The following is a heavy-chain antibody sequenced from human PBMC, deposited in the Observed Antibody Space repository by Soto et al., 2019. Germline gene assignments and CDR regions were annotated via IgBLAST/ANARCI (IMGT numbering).Heavy chain of an antibody. CDR2: IYDSGKS. J-gene: IGHJ3*01. Sequence: QMQLQESGSGLVKPSETLSLTCGVSGGSISSGDSSWNWIRQPPGKGLESIGYIYDSGKSYYNPSLQSRATISLDRSNNQFSLKATSVTIADTALFYCARRTQYYFDACGFPTGPHFAVDRWGQGTMVTVSS. CDR3: ARRTQYYFDACGFPTGPHFAVDR. D-gene: IGHD3-22*01. V-gene: IGHV4-30-2*01. CDR1: GGSISSGDSS.